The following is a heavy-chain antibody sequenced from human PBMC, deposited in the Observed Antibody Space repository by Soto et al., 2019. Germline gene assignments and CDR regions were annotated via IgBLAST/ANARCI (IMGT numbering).Heavy chain of an antibody. V-gene: IGHV3-30-3*01. J-gene: IGHJ6*02. CDR2: ISYDGSNK. CDR1: GFTFSSYA. D-gene: IGHD1-26*01. Sequence: GSLRLSCAASGFTFSSYAMHWVRQAPGKGLEWVAVISYDGSNKYYADSVKGRFTISRDNSKNTLYLQMNSLRAEDTAVYYCAREWVSGSYYYYYGMDVWGQGTTVTVSS. CDR3: AREWVSGSYYYYYGMDV.